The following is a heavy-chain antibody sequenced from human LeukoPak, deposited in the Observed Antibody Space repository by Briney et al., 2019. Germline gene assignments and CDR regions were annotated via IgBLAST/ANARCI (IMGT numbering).Heavy chain of an antibody. CDR2: INSDGSII. V-gene: IGHV3-74*01. CDR1: GFTFSRSY. Sequence: GGSLRLSCAASGFTFSRSYMHWVRQAPGKGPMWVSRINSDGSIINYVDSVKGRFTTSRDNAKNTVYLQMNSLRAEDTAMYYCARDEDYDILTGYYIPRHFDYWGQGTLVTVSS. CDR3: ARDEDYDILTGYYIPRHFDY. D-gene: IGHD3-9*01. J-gene: IGHJ4*02.